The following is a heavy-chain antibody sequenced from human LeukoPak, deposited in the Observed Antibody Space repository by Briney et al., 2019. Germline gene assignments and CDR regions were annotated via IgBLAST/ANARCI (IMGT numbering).Heavy chain of an antibody. CDR3: ARASGPFDI. J-gene: IGHJ3*02. CDR1: GFTFSDYT. V-gene: IGHV3-33*08. Sequence: GGSLRLSCAASGFTFSDYTMNWVRQAPGKGLEWVAVIWYDGSNKYYADSVKGRFTISRDNSKNTLYLQMNSLRGEDTAEYYCARASGPFDIWGQGTMVTVSS. CDR2: IWYDGSNK. D-gene: IGHD3-10*01.